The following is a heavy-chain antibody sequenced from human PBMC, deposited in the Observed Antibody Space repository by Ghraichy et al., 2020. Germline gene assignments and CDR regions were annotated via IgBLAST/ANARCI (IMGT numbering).Heavy chain of an antibody. Sequence: LSLTCAASGFTFSNHAMSWVRQAPGKGLEWVSAISGSGGNTYYADSVKGRFTISRDNSKNTLYLQMSSLRAEDTAIYYCAKEGRYSYGYVPFYHFDYWGQGTLVTVPS. V-gene: IGHV3-23*01. CDR1: GFTFSNHA. J-gene: IGHJ4*02. CDR2: ISGSGGNT. CDR3: AKEGRYSYGYVPFYHFDY. D-gene: IGHD5-18*01.